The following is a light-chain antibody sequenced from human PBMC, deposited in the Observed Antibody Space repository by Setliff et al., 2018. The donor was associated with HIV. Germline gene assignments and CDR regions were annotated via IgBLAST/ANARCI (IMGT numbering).Light chain of an antibody. J-gene: IGKJ1*01. CDR1: QSVSSSY. V-gene: IGKV3-20*01. Sequence: EIVLTQSPGTLSLSPGERATLSCRASQSVSSSYLAWYQQKPGQAPRLLIYHVSRRATGIPDRFSGSGSGTDFTLTISRLEPEDFAVYYCQQYGSSFRTFGQGTKVDIK. CDR2: HVS. CDR3: QQYGSSFRT.